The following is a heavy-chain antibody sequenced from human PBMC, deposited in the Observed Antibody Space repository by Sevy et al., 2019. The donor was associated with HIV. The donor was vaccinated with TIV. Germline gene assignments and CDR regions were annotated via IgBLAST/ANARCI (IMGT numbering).Heavy chain of an antibody. Sequence: GGSLRLSCAASGFTFSSYGMHWVRQAPGKGLKWVAFIRYDGSNKYYADSVKGRFTISRDNSKNTLYLQMNSLRAEDTAVYYCAKDGSRSIAARPNWFDPWGQRTLVTVSS. J-gene: IGHJ5*02. CDR3: AKDGSRSIAARPNWFDP. CDR2: IRYDGSNK. V-gene: IGHV3-30*02. D-gene: IGHD6-6*01. CDR1: GFTFSSYG.